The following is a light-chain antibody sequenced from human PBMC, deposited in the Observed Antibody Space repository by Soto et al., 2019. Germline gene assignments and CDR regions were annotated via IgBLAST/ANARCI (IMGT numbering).Light chain of an antibody. V-gene: IGKV3-11*01. CDR1: QSVSSY. Sequence: EIVLTQSPAPLSSSPGERATLSCRASQSVSSYLAWYQQKPGQAPRLLIYDASNRATGIPARFSGSGSGTDFTLTISSLEPEDFAVYYCQQRSNFPITFGQGTRLVIK. J-gene: IGKJ5*01. CDR2: DAS. CDR3: QQRSNFPIT.